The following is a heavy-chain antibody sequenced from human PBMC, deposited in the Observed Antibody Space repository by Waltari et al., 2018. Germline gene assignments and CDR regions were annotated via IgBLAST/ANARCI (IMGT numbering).Heavy chain of an antibody. Sequence: VKVVESGGGVAQPGRSLRLSCKISGFTLADYAMSWFRQAPGRGLEWVGVIRSKANGGTTEYAAPVKGRFTISRDDSNSIAYLQMNSLKTEDSAMYYCTRIGFYYSSSGYTYFDYWGQGALVTVSA. CDR3: TRIGFYYSSSGYTYFDY. J-gene: IGHJ4*02. CDR1: GFTLADYA. CDR2: IRSKANGGTT. D-gene: IGHD3-22*01. V-gene: IGHV3-49*03.